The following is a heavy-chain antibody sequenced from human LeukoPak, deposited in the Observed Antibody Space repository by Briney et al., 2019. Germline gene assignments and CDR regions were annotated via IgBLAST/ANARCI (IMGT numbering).Heavy chain of an antibody. CDR1: GFTFSSYS. V-gene: IGHV3-21*01. D-gene: IGHD3-10*01. CDR2: ISSSSSYI. CDR3: ARDITSSMVRGVKYYGMDV. Sequence: GGSLRLSCEASGFTFSSYSMNWVRQAPGKGLEWVSSISSSSSYIYYADSVKGRFTISRDNAKNSLYLQMNSLRAEDTAVYYCARDITSSMVRGVKYYGMDVWGQGTTVTVSS. J-gene: IGHJ6*02.